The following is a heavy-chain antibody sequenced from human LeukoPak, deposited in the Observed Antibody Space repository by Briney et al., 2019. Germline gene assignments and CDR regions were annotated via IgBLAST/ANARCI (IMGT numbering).Heavy chain of an antibody. CDR1: GGSFSGYY. CDR3: ARDQGGGYCSSTSCHHFDP. J-gene: IGHJ5*02. CDR2: IYYSGST. D-gene: IGHD2-2*01. V-gene: IGHV4-34*09. Sequence: PSETLSLTCAVYGGSFSGYYWSWIRQPPGKRLEWIGYIYYSGSTYYNPSLKSRVTISVDTSKNQFSLKLSSVTAADTAVYYCARDQGGGYCSSTSCHHFDPWGQGTLVTVSS.